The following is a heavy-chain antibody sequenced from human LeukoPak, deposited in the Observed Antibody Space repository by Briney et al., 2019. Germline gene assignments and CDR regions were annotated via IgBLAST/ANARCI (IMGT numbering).Heavy chain of an antibody. Sequence: PSETLSLTCTVSGGSISSRSYYWGWIRQPPGKGLEWIGSIYYSGSTYYNPSLKSRVTISVDTSKNQFSLKLSSVTAADTAVYYCARHAIPGEYQLLVLYYYYYMDVWGKGTTVTISS. CDR1: GGSISSRSYY. V-gene: IGHV4-39*01. J-gene: IGHJ6*03. CDR3: ARHAIPGEYQLLVLYYYYYMDV. CDR2: IYYSGST. D-gene: IGHD2-2*01.